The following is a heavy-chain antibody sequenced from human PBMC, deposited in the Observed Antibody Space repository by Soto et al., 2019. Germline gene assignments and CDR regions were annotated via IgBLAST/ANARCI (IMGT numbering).Heavy chain of an antibody. CDR1: GFTFSSYA. CDR3: ARSVRSGNYYDSSGSIHGAFDI. D-gene: IGHD3-22*01. J-gene: IGHJ3*02. V-gene: IGHV3-30-3*01. CDR2: ISYDGSNK. Sequence: QVQLVESGGGVVQPGRSLRLSCAASGFTFSSYAMHWVRQAPGKGLEWVAVISYDGSNKYYADSVKGRFTISRDNSKNTLYLQMNSLRAEDKAVYYCARSVRSGNYYDSSGSIHGAFDIWGQGTMVTVSS.